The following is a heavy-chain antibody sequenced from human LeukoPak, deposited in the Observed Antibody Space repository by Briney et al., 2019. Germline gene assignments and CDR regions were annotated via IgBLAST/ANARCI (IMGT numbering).Heavy chain of an antibody. J-gene: IGHJ6*03. CDR1: GGPLSSYP. CDR2: IIPIFGTA. V-gene: IGHV1-69*05. CDR3: ARESTFRYYYYMDV. Sequence: SVKVSCKASGGPLSSYPIGWGRQAPGQGLEWMGRIIPIFGTANYAQKFQGRVTITTDESTSTAYMELSSLRSEDTAVYYCARESTFRYYYYMDVWGKGTTVTVSS. D-gene: IGHD3-16*01.